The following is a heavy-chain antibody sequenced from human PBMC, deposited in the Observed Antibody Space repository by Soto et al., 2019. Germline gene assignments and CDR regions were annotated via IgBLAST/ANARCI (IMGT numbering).Heavy chain of an antibody. CDR3: ARAPGGYYYDSSGFEFDP. J-gene: IGHJ5*02. D-gene: IGHD3-22*01. CDR1: GGSISSYY. CDR2: IYYSGST. Sequence: SETLSLTCTVSGGSISSYYWCWIRQPPGKGLEWIGYIYYSGSTNYNPSLKSRVTISVDTSKNQFSLKLSSVTAADTAVYYCARAPGGYYYDSSGFEFDPWGQGTLVTVSS. V-gene: IGHV4-59*01.